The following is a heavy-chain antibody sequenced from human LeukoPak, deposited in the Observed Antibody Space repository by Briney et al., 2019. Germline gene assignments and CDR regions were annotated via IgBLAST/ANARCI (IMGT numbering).Heavy chain of an antibody. D-gene: IGHD6-13*01. Sequence: PGGSLRLSCAGSGFSVSNYYMSWVRQAPGKGLEWVSLIRDSGETFYADSVKGRFTISRDNSKNTLYLQMNSLRAEDTAVYYCAKGQSGSSWFDYWGQGTLVTVSS. CDR3: AKGQSGSSWFDY. CDR1: GFSVSNYY. V-gene: IGHV3-53*01. CDR2: IRDSGET. J-gene: IGHJ4*02.